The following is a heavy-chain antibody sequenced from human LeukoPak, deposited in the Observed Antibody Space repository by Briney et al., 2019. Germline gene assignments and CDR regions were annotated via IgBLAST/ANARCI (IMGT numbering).Heavy chain of an antibody. Sequence: GSLRLSCAASGFTFSSYAMSWVRQAPGKGLEWVSAISGSGGSTYYADSVKGRFTISRDNSKNTLYLQMNSLRAEDTAVYYCAKDYVSGWYLDRYFDYWGQGTLVTVSS. CDR1: GFTFSSYA. D-gene: IGHD6-19*01. CDR3: AKDYVSGWYLDRYFDY. CDR2: ISGSGGST. V-gene: IGHV3-23*01. J-gene: IGHJ4*02.